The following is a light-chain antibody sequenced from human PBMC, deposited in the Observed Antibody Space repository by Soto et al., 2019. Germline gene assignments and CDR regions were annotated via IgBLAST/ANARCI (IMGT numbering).Light chain of an antibody. J-gene: IGKJ4*01. CDR3: QKANSFPLT. CDR1: QNINTD. V-gene: IGKV1-5*01. CDR2: HAS. Sequence: DIQITHSPSALSASVGDRVTITFLASQNINTDLAWYQQKPGKVPNLLIYHASSLVTGVPSRFSGSGSGTEFTLTISSLQPEDFATYYCQKANSFPLTFGGGTKVDIK.